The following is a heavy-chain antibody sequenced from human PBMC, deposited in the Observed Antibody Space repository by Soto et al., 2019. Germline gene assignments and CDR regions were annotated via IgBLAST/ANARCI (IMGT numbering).Heavy chain of an antibody. CDR3: AREPAGGPFEY. J-gene: IGHJ4*02. CDR1: GGSVSSGSYY. D-gene: IGHD2-2*01. V-gene: IGHV4-61*01. CDR2: IYYSGST. Sequence: PSETLSLTCTVSGGSVSSGSYYWSWIRQPPGKGLEWIGYIYYSGSTNYNPSLKGRVSISLDTSKTQFSLKLSSVTAADTAVYYCAREPAGGPFEYWGQGTLVTVSS.